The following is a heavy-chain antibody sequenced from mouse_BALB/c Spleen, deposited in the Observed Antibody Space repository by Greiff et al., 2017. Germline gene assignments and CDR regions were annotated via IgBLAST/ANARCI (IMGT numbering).Heavy chain of an antibody. V-gene: IGHV1-69*02. CDR1: GYTFTSYW. CDR3: TREGDYYGSRYYFDD. J-gene: IGHJ2*01. D-gene: IGHD1-1*01. CDR2: IYPSDSYT. Sequence: QVQLQQPAAELVRPGASVKLSCKASGYTFTSYWINWVKQRPGQGLEWIGNIYPSDSYTNYNQKFKDKATLTVDKSSSTAYMQLSSPTSEDSAVYYCTREGDYYGSRYYFDDWGQGTTLTVSS.